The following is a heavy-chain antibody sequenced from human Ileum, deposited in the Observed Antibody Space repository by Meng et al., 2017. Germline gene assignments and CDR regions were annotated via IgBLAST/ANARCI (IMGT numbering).Heavy chain of an antibody. Sequence: GESLKISCAASGFTFSSYGMHWVRQAPGKGLEWVAVIWYDGSNKYYADSVKGRFTISRDNSKNTLYLQMNSLRAEDTAVYYCARGVVAATPDYWGQGTRVTVSS. D-gene: IGHD2-15*01. CDR2: IWYDGSNK. J-gene: IGHJ4*01. V-gene: IGHV3-33*01. CDR3: ARGVVAATPDY. CDR1: GFTFSSYG.